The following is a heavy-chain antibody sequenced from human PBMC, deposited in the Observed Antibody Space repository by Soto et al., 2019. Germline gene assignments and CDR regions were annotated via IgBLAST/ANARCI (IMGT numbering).Heavy chain of an antibody. CDR1: GFTVSNNY. CDR3: ARGGPPTSNWFVP. D-gene: IGHD1-26*01. CDR2: IYSGGST. J-gene: IGHJ5*02. V-gene: IGHV3-66*01. Sequence: EVQLVESGGGLVQPGGSLRLSCAASGFTVSNNYINWVRQAPGKGLEWVSVIYSGGSTYYADSVKGRFTISRDNSKNTLYLQMNSLRAEDTAVYYCARGGPPTSNWFVPWGQGTLVTVSS.